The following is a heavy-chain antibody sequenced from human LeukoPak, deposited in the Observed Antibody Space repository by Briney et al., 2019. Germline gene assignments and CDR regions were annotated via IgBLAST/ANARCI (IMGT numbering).Heavy chain of an antibody. Sequence: GGSLRLSCTASGFTFSSYWMSWVRQAPGKGLEWVANIKQDGSEKYYVDSVKGRFTISRDNAKNSLYLQMNSLRAEDTAVYYCARDYYDSSGYYHVGYFDYWGQGTLVTVSS. D-gene: IGHD3-22*01. CDR1: GFTFSSYW. J-gene: IGHJ4*02. V-gene: IGHV3-7*01. CDR2: IKQDGSEK. CDR3: ARDYYDSSGYYHVGYFDY.